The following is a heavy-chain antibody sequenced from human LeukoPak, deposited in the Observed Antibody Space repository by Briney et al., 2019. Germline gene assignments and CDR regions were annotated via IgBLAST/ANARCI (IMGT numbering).Heavy chain of an antibody. V-gene: IGHV4-31*03. J-gene: IGHJ4*02. CDR2: IYYSGST. CDR3: ARATFLGYSGSYYVDY. D-gene: IGHD1-26*01. CDR1: GDSISSGGYY. Sequence: QVQLQESGPGLVKPSQTLSLTCTVSGDSISSGGYYWSWIRQHPGKGLEWIGYIYYSGSTYYNPSLKSRVTISVDTSKNQFSLKLSSVTAADTAVYYCARATFLGYSGSYYVDYWGQGTLVTVSS.